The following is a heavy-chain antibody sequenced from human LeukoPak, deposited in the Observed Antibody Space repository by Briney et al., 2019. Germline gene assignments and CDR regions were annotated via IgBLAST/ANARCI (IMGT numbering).Heavy chain of an antibody. CDR3: ANVDVLLWFGELLN. D-gene: IGHD3-10*01. CDR2: ISYDGSNK. V-gene: IGHV3-30*18. CDR1: GFTFSSYG. J-gene: IGHJ4*02. Sequence: PGGSLRLSCAASGFTFSSYGMHWVRQAPGKGLEWVAVISYDGSNKYYADSVKGRFTISRDNSKNTLYLQMNSLRAEDTAVYYCANVDVLLWFGELLNWGQGTLVTVSS.